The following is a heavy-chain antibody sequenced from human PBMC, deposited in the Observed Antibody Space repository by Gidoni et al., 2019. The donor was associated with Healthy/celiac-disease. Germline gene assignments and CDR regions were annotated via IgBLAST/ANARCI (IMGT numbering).Heavy chain of an antibody. Sequence: EVQLLESGGGLVQPGGSLRLSCAASGFPFSSYAMSWVRQAPGKGLEWVSAINGSGGSTYYADSVKGRFTISRDNSKNTLYLQMNSLRAEDTAVYYCAKDAGPYYDFWSGRGNWFDPWGQGTLVTVSS. CDR3: AKDAGPYYDFWSGRGNWFDP. J-gene: IGHJ5*02. D-gene: IGHD3-3*01. CDR2: INGSGGST. CDR1: GFPFSSYA. V-gene: IGHV3-23*01.